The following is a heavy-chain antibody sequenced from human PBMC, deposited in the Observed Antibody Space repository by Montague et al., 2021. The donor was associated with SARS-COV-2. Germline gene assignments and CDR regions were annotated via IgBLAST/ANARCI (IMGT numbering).Heavy chain of an antibody. CDR3: ARLNFRITIFGVVRSRVFDY. J-gene: IGHJ4*02. Sequence: SETLSLTCAVHGGSFSGYYWNWIRQRPGKGLEWIGEINHGGSTNYNPSLKNRLTISADTSKNQFSLKLSSVTAADTAVYYCARLNFRITIFGVVRSRVFDYWGQGTLVTVSS. D-gene: IGHD3-3*01. CDR1: GGSFSGYY. CDR2: INHGGST. V-gene: IGHV4-34*01.